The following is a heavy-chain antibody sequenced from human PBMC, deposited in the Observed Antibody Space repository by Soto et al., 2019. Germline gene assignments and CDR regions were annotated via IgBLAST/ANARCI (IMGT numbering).Heavy chain of an antibody. D-gene: IGHD6-19*01. J-gene: IGHJ4*02. V-gene: IGHV1-46*01. Sequence: ASVKVSCKASGYTFTDYYIHWVRQAPGQGLEWMGMIKPSGGSTNYAQEFQGRVSMTRGTSPGTVYMELSSLRSEDTALYYCARGGGSGWYDYWGQGTLVTVSS. CDR2: IKPSGGST. CDR3: ARGGGSGWYDY. CDR1: GYTFTDYY.